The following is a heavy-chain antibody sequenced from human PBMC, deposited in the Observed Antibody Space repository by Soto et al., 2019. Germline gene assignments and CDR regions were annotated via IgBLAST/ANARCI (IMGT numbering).Heavy chain of an antibody. J-gene: IGHJ5*02. CDR3: ARDIYSSGPRWFDP. D-gene: IGHD6-19*01. Sequence: SVKVSCKASGYTFTTYALHWVRQAPGQRLEWMGWINAGNGNTKYSQKFQGRVTITRDTSVSTAYMELSSLRSEDTAVYYCARDIYSSGPRWFDPWGQGTLVTVSS. CDR1: GYTFTTYA. CDR2: INAGNGNT. V-gene: IGHV1-3*01.